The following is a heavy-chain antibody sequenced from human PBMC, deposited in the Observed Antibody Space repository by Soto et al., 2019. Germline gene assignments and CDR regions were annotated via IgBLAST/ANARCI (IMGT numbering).Heavy chain of an antibody. CDR3: TREAMSPRTRFDY. CDR2: VNAYNGNT. V-gene: IGHV1-18*03. Sequence: QVQLVQSGAEVKKPGASVKVSCKASGYTFTSYGISWVRQAPGQGLEWMGWVNAYNGNTNYAQKFQGSVTMTTDTSTRTAYMELRSLRSDDVAVYYCTREAMSPRTRFDYWGQGTLGTVSS. CDR1: GYTFTSYG. J-gene: IGHJ4*02.